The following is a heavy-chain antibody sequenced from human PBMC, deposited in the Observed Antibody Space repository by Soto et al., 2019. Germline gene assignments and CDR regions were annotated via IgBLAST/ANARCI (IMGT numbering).Heavy chain of an antibody. CDR3: VRKIDIVGQFDV. CDR1: GFTFCDYC. CDR2: IKEEESEK. V-gene: IGHV3-7*03. Sequence: AGSLRLSCGAWGFTFCDYCMIGVGQAAGKGLEWVDNIKEEESEKYYVDYVQSRFTISRDNDKNSLYLQTNSLRAEATAVFYCVRKIDIVGQFDVWGQGTMVTVSS. D-gene: IGHD2-15*01. J-gene: IGHJ5*01.